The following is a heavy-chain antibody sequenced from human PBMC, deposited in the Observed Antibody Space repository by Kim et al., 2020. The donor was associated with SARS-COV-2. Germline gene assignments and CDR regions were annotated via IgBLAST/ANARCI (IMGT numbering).Heavy chain of an antibody. CDR3: ARDLTELVLYYYYGMDV. D-gene: IGHD1-7*01. Sequence: GGSLRLSCAASGFTFSSYAMHWVRQAPGKGLEWVAVISYDGSNKYYADSVKGRFTISRDNSKNTLYLQMNSLRAEDTAVYYCARDLTELVLYYYYGMDVWGQGTTVTVSS. J-gene: IGHJ6*02. V-gene: IGHV3-30*04. CDR1: GFTFSSYA. CDR2: ISYDGSNK.